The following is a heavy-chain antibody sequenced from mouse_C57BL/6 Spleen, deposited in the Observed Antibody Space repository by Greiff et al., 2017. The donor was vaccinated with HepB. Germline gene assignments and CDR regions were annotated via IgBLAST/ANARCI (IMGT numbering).Heavy chain of an antibody. J-gene: IGHJ3*01. Sequence: EVKLMESGGGLVKPGGSLKLSCAASGFTFSDYGMHWVRQAPEKGLEWVAYISSGSSTIYYADTVQGRFTISRDNAKNTLFLQMTSLRSEDTAMYYCACNPWFAYWGQGTLVTVSA. CDR1: GFTFSDYG. CDR3: ACNPWFAY. CDR2: ISSGSSTI. V-gene: IGHV5-17*01.